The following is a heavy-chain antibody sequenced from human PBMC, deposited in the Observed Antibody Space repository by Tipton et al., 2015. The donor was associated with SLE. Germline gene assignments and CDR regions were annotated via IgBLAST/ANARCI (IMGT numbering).Heavy chain of an antibody. J-gene: IGHJ4*02. CDR1: GFTFSSYA. Sequence: SLRLSCAASGFTFSSYAMSWVRQAPGKGLKWVSVIYSGGSTYYADSVKGRFTISRDNSKNTLYLQMNSLRAEDTAVYYCAKDSESGGGYWGQGTLVTVSS. CDR2: IYSGGST. V-gene: IGHV3-23*03. CDR3: AKDSESGGGY. D-gene: IGHD5-12*01.